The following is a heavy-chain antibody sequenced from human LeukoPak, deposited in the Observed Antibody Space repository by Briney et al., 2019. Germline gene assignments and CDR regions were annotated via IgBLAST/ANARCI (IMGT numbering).Heavy chain of an antibody. CDR2: IYYSGST. V-gene: IGHV4-39*07. CDR3: ARDRGGDYYFGY. J-gene: IGHJ4*02. Sequence: SETPSLTCTVSGGSISSSSFYWGWIRQPPGKGLEWIGSIYYSGSTYYTPSLKSRLTISVDTSKNLFSLNLSSVTAADTAVYYCARDRGGDYYFGYWGQGTLVTVSS. CDR1: GGSISSSSFY. D-gene: IGHD4-17*01.